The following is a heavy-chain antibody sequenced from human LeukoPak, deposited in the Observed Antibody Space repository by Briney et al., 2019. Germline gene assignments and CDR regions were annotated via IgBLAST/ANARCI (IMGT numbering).Heavy chain of an antibody. Sequence: GASVKVSCKASGYTFTSYGISWVRQAPGQGLEWMGWISGYNGNTNYAQKLQGRVTMTTDTSTSTAYMELRSLRSDDTAVYYCARVRLEPNYYYYGMDVWGKGTTVTVSS. CDR2: ISGYNGNT. D-gene: IGHD1-1*01. CDR1: GYTFTSYG. V-gene: IGHV1-18*04. J-gene: IGHJ6*04. CDR3: ARVRLEPNYYYYGMDV.